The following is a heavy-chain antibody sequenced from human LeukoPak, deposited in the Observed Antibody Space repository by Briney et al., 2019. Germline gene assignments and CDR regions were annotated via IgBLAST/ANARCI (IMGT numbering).Heavy chain of an antibody. CDR1: GFAFSSYG. D-gene: IGHD2/OR15-2a*01. CDR2: ISYDGSYK. J-gene: IGHJ4*02. CDR3: ARSTVTSSLLLEDL. V-gene: IGHV3-30*03. Sequence: GGSLRLSCAASGFAFSSYGFHWVRQAPGEGLEWVAVISYDGSYKYFADSVKGRFTISRDNSENTVHLQMDRLRADDTAVYYCARSTVTSSLLLEDLWGQGTLVTVSS.